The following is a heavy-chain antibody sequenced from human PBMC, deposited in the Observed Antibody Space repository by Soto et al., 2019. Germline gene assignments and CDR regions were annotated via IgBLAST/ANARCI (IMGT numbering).Heavy chain of an antibody. Sequence: GASVKVSCTASGYTFTSYGISWVRQAPGQGLEWMGWISAYNGNTNYAQKLQGRVTMTTDTSTSTAYMELRSLRSDDTAVYYCARDGEITIFGVVAKDAFDIWGQGTMVTVS. CDR2: ISAYNGNT. J-gene: IGHJ3*02. CDR3: ARDGEITIFGVVAKDAFDI. CDR1: GYTFTSYG. D-gene: IGHD3-3*01. V-gene: IGHV1-18*01.